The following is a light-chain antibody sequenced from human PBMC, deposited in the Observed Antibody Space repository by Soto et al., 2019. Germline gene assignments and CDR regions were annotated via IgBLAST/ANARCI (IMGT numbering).Light chain of an antibody. V-gene: IGLV2-14*01. CDR2: EVS. Sequence: QSALTQPASVSGSRGQSITISCTGTSSDVGGYNYVSWYQQHPGKAPKLMIYEVSNRPSGVSNRFSGSKSGNTASLTISGLQAEHEADYYCSSYTSSSTRVFGGGTKLTVL. CDR1: SSDVGGYNY. J-gene: IGLJ3*02. CDR3: SSYTSSSTRV.